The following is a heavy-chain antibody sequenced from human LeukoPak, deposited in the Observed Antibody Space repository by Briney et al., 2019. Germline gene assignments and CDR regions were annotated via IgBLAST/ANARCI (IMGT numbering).Heavy chain of an antibody. Sequence: GRSLRLSCAVSGFTFSSYAMHWVRQAPGKGLEWVAVISYDGSNKYYADSVNGRFTISRDNSNNTLYLQMNSLRTEDTAVYYCARDRTYSSSCYAYYYYYYGMDVWGQGTTVTVSS. J-gene: IGHJ6*02. CDR1: GFTFSSYA. V-gene: IGHV3-30-3*01. CDR3: ARDRTYSSSCYAYYYYYYGMDV. D-gene: IGHD6-13*01. CDR2: ISYDGSNK.